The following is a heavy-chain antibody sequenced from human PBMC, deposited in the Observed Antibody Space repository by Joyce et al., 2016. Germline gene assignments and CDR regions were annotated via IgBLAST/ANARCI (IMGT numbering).Heavy chain of an antibody. CDR3: ARESVGYYYPVRTASLLDF. D-gene: IGHD3-22*01. V-gene: IGHV1-46*01. CDR1: GYTFPIDY. Sequence: QVQLVQSGAEVKKPGASVKISCKASGYTFPIDYMHWVRQAPGQGLEWVGVINPSGGSTTYAQKFQGRVTMTRDTSTSTVYMELSSLRSEDTAVYYCARESVGYYYPVRTASLLDFWGQGTLVTVSS. CDR2: INPSGGST. J-gene: IGHJ4*02.